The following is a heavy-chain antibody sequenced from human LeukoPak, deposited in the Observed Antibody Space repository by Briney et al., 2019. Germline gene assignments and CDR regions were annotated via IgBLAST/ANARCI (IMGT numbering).Heavy chain of an antibody. CDR1: GGSISTSNYY. CDR3: ARVVSSTWFGEYLVYYYMDV. Sequence: SETPSLTCTVSGGSISTSNYYWGWIRQPPGRGLEWIGNIFYSGSTYYGPFLKSRLTISLDTSRNQFSLKLNSVTAADTAVYYCARVVSSTWFGEYLVYYYMDVWGKGTTVTISS. J-gene: IGHJ6*03. CDR2: IFYSGST. D-gene: IGHD3-10*01. V-gene: IGHV4-39*07.